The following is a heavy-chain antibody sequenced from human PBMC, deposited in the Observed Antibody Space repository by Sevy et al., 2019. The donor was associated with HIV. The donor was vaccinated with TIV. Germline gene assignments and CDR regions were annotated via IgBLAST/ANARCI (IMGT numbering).Heavy chain of an antibody. Sequence: SETLSLTCAVYGGSFSNDDWSWIRQPPGKGLEWIGEINHSGSTNYNPSLKSQVTISIDTSKNQFSLKQTSVTAADTAVYYCARWPGTRVTMMVVVTTGYFVNWGQGALVTVSS. CDR1: GGSFSNDD. CDR3: ARWPGTRVTMMVVVTTGYFVN. J-gene: IGHJ4*02. D-gene: IGHD3-22*01. V-gene: IGHV4-34*01. CDR2: INHSGST.